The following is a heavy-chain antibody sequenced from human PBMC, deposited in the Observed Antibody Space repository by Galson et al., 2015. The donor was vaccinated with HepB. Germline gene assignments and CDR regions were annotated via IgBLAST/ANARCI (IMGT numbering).Heavy chain of an antibody. J-gene: IGHJ5*02. CDR3: AKLGYWGGWFDP. CDR1: GGSISSGGYY. D-gene: IGHD3-22*01. V-gene: IGHV4-31*03. Sequence: TLSLTCTVSGGSISSGGYYWSWIRQHPGKGLEWIGYIYYSGSTYYNPSLKCRVTISVDTSKNQFSLKLSSVTAADTAVYYCAKLGYWGGWFDPWGQGTLVTVSS. CDR2: IYYSGST.